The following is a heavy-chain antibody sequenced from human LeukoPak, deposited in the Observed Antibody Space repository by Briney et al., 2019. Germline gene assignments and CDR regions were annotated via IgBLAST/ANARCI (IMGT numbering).Heavy chain of an antibody. CDR3: TTEHNRYYDY. CDR2: IKSRTDGGTR. D-gene: IGHD1-7*01. Sequence: GGSLRLSCAASGFTFSDAWMSWVRQAPGRGLEWVGRIKSRTDGGTRDYAAPVKGRFTISRDDAQNTLFLQMNSLKTEDTAVYHCTTEHNRYYDYWGQGTLVTVSS. CDR1: GFTFSDAW. V-gene: IGHV3-15*01. J-gene: IGHJ4*02.